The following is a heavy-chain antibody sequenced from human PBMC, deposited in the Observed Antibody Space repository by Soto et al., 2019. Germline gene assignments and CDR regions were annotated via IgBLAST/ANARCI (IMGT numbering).Heavy chain of an antibody. J-gene: IGHJ4*02. CDR3: AKGTNLYGSGNHY. Sequence: PGGSLRLSCAASGFTFDDYAMHWVRQAPGKGLEWVSGISWNSGSIGYADSVKGRFTISRDNAKNSLYLQMNSLRAEDTALYYCAKGTNLYGSGNHYWGQGTLVPVSS. D-gene: IGHD3-10*01. CDR2: ISWNSGSI. V-gene: IGHV3-9*01. CDR1: GFTFDDYA.